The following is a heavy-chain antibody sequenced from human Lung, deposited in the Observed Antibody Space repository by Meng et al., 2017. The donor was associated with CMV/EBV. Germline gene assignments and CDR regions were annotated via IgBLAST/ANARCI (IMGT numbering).Heavy chain of an antibody. CDR1: GYTFTGYY. D-gene: IGHD3-22*01. J-gene: IGHJ5*02. Sequence: ASVKVSCKASGYTFTGYYIHWVRQAPGQGLEWMGWINPNSGGTHYAQKFQDRVTMTRDTSISTVYMELSRLRSDDTAVYYCARDYHYDGSGYSPWGPGTLVTVSS. V-gene: IGHV1-2*02. CDR2: INPNSGGT. CDR3: ARDYHYDGSGYSP.